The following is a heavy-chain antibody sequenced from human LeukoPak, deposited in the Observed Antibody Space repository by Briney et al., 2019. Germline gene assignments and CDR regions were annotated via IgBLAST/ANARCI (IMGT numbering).Heavy chain of an antibody. CDR3: ARLSPDGFDI. CDR2: SYHSGST. Sequence: PSETLSLTCAVSGGSITSSKWWTWVRQPPGKGLEWIGESYHSGSTNYNPSHKSRVTITVDKSKKQFSLKLSSVTAADTAVYYCARLSPDGFDIWGQGTMVTVFS. J-gene: IGHJ3*02. V-gene: IGHV4-4*02. D-gene: IGHD2/OR15-2a*01. CDR1: GGSITSSKW.